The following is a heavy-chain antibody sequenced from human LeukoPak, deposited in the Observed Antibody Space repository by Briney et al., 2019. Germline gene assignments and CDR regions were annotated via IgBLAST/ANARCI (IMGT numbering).Heavy chain of an antibody. J-gene: IGHJ4*02. Sequence: PSETLSLTCTVSGGSVSSYYWSWIRQPPGKGLEWIGYIYYSGSTNYKPSLKSRVTISVDTSKNQFSLKLSSVTAADTAVYYCAKAGHCGGDCYLDYWGQGTLVTVSS. CDR2: IYYSGST. V-gene: IGHV4-59*02. D-gene: IGHD2-21*02. CDR3: AKAGHCGGDCYLDY. CDR1: GGSVSSYY.